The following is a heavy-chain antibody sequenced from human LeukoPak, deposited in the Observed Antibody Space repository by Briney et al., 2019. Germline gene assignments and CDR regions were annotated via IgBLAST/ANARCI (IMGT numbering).Heavy chain of an antibody. CDR3: AKCTRSYDFGDYGMDV. D-gene: IGHD3/OR15-3a*01. Sequence: GGSLRPSCAASGFTFSSYGMHWVRQAPGKGLEWVAVISYDGSNKYYADSVKGRFTISRDNSKNTLYLQMNSLRAEDTAVYYCAKCTRSYDFGDYGMDVWGKGTTVTVSS. V-gene: IGHV3-30*18. CDR1: GFTFSSYG. J-gene: IGHJ6*04. CDR2: ISYDGSNK.